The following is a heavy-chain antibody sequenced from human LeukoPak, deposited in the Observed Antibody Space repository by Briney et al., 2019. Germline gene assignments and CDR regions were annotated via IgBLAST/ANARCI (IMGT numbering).Heavy chain of an antibody. CDR1: GYTLTELS. CDR2: FDPEDGET. V-gene: IGHV1-24*01. J-gene: IGHJ4*02. CDR3: ATTNCSGGSCYSDY. Sequence: ASVKVSCKVSGYTLTELSMHWVRQAPGKGLEWMGGFDPEDGETIYAQKFQGRVTMTEDTSTDTAYMELNSLRSEDTAVYYCATTNCSGGSCYSDYWGQGTLVTVSS. D-gene: IGHD2-15*01.